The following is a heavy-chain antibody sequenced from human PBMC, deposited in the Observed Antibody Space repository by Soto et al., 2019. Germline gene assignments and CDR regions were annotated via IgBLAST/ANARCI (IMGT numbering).Heavy chain of an antibody. Sequence: SETLSLTCTVSGGSISSGANYWNWIRQHPGKGLEWIGHIYYSGNTFYNPSLKSRLTMSVDTSKNQFSLKLTSVTAADTAVYYCARDSRRNIAVAGPVYGMDVWGQGTTVTVSS. CDR1: GGSISSGANY. CDR3: ARDSRRNIAVAGPVYGMDV. V-gene: IGHV4-31*03. D-gene: IGHD6-19*01. J-gene: IGHJ6*02. CDR2: IYYSGNT.